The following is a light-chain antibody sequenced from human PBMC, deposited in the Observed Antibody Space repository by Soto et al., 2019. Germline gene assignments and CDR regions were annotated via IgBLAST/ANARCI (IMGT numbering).Light chain of an antibody. CDR3: QQYSIWRT. V-gene: IGKV1-39*01. J-gene: IGKJ1*01. Sequence: DIQMTQSPSSLSASVEDRVIITCRASQSISNHLNWYQQKPGKAPKLLIFAASSLQSGVPSRFSGSRSGPDFTLTISSLQSEDFAVYYCQQYSIWRTFGQGTKVDI. CDR2: AAS. CDR1: QSISNH.